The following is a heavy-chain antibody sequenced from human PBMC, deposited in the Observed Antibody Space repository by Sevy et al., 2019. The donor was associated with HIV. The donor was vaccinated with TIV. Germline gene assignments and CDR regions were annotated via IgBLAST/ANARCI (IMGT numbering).Heavy chain of an antibody. D-gene: IGHD2-21*02. J-gene: IGHJ4*02. CDR3: ARVGVSYCTDDCYHRFDY. Sequence: GGCLRLSCSASGFTFSSYALLWVRQAPGKGLEGVSLISYDGRNKYYSDSVKGRFAISRDESKTTLFLQMESLRTEDTAIYYCARVGVSYCTDDCYHRFDYWGRGTLVHVSS. V-gene: IGHV3-30*09. CDR1: GFTFSSYA. CDR2: ISYDGRNK.